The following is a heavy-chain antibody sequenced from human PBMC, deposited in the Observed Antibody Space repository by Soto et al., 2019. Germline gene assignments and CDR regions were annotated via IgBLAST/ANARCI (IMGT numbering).Heavy chain of an antibody. CDR2: INHSGST. D-gene: IGHD7-27*01. CDR3: ARGWGRIFDY. J-gene: IGHJ4*02. CDR1: GGSFSGYY. Sequence: QVQLQQWGAGLLKPSETLSLTCAVYGGSFSGYYWSWIRQPPGKGLEWIGEINHSGSTNYNPSLKSRVTISGDTSKNQFSRKLSSVTAADTAVYYCARGWGRIFDYWGQGTLVTVSS. V-gene: IGHV4-34*01.